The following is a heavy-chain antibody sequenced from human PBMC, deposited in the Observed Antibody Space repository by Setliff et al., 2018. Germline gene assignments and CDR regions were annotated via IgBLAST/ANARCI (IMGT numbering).Heavy chain of an antibody. CDR2: VTTTGSFT. D-gene: IGHD1-1*01. V-gene: IGHV3-48*01. J-gene: IGHJ3*02. Sequence: PGGSLRLSCAASGFTFSSYGMHWVRQAPGKGLEWLSYVTTTGSFTKEADSVRGRFSVSRDNSKKSVYLQMNDLRAEDTAVYFCAKGGDWDDQHYAFDIWGQGTVVTVS. CDR3: AKGGDWDDQHYAFDI. CDR1: GFTFSSYG.